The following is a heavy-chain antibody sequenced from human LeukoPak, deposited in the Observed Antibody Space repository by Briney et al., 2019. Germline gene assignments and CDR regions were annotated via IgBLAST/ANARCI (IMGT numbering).Heavy chain of an antibody. CDR3: ARDMRFLEWFPHNHDAFDI. D-gene: IGHD3-3*01. Sequence: PSETLSLTCTVSGGSISSSSYYWGWIRQPPGKGLEWIGSIYYSGSTYYNPSLKSRVTISVDKSKNQFSLKLSSVTAADTAVYYCARDMRFLEWFPHNHDAFDIWGQGTMVTASS. V-gene: IGHV4-39*07. CDR2: IYYSGST. CDR1: GGSISSSSYY. J-gene: IGHJ3*02.